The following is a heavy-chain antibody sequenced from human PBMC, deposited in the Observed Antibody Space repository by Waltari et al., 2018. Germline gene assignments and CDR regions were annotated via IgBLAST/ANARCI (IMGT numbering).Heavy chain of an antibody. Sequence: QVQLQQWGAGLLRPSETLSLTCAVYGGSFSVYYWSWLRQPPGQGREWIGEVNYYGRTNYNPSLKSRVTISVDRSKKQFSLKVTSVTAADTALYFCAGVAPIVPYYGLNVWGQGTTVAVSS. CDR2: VNYYGRT. J-gene: IGHJ6*02. D-gene: IGHD6-6*01. V-gene: IGHV4-34*01. CDR3: AGVAPIVPYYGLNV. CDR1: GGSFSVYY.